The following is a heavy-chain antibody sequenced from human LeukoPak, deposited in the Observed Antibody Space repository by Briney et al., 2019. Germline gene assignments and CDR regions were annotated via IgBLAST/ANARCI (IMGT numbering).Heavy chain of an antibody. CDR3: ARDETYSNFWSGSTVGGKGNYFDY. CDR2: IYYSGST. Sequence: PGGSLRLSCAESGDTFSSYAMSWSRPRPGEGLEWIGHIYYSGSTKYNPSLKSRVTIAVATSKNHFSLKLSSVTAADTAMYYCARDETYSNFWSGSTVGGKGNYFDYWGQGILVTVSS. CDR1: GDTFSSYA. J-gene: IGHJ4*02. D-gene: IGHD3-3*01. V-gene: IGHV4-59*12.